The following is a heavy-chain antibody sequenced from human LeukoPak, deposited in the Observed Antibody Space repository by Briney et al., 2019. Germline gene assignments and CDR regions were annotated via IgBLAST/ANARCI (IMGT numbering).Heavy chain of an antibody. D-gene: IGHD5-18*01. J-gene: IGHJ4*02. Sequence: SGGSLRLSCAASGFTFSNYAMSWVRQAPGKGLEWVSVIYSGGTTYYADSVKGRFTISRDNSKNTLYLQMNSLRAEDTAVYYCARDAHGYNYAPNWGQGTLVTVSS. CDR1: GFTFSNYA. CDR2: IYSGGTT. CDR3: ARDAHGYNYAPN. V-gene: IGHV3-53*01.